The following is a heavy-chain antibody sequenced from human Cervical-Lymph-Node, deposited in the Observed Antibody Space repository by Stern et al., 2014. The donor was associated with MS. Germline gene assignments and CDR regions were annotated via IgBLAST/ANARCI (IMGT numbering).Heavy chain of an antibody. J-gene: IGHJ4*02. D-gene: IGHD3-22*01. V-gene: IGHV3-33*01. CDR3: ARDGPDSSGYYWFWDY. CDR2: IWYDGSNK. Sequence: QLVQSGGGVVQPGRSLRLSCAASGFTFSSYGMHWVRQAPGKGLEWVAVIWYDGSNKYYADSVKGRFTISRDNSKNTLYLQMNSLRAEDTAVYYCARDGPDSSGYYWFWDYWGQGTLVTVSS. CDR1: GFTFSSYG.